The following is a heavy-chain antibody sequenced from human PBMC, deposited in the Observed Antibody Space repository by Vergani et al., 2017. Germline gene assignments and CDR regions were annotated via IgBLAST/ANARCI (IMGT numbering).Heavy chain of an antibody. Sequence: QVQLQQWGAGLLKPSETLSLTCAVYGGSFSGYYWSWIRQPPGKGLEWIGEINHSGSTNYNPSLKSRVTISVDTSKNQFSLKLSSVTAADTAVYYCARGLGVDYGDYTVSYWGQGTLVTVSS. V-gene: IGHV4-34*01. CDR3: ARGLGVDYGDYTVSY. D-gene: IGHD4-17*01. J-gene: IGHJ4*02. CDR1: GGSFSGYY. CDR2: INHSGST.